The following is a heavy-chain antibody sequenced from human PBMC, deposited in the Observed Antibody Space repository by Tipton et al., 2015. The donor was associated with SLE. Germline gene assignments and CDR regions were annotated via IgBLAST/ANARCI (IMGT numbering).Heavy chain of an antibody. CDR2: IHYSGST. D-gene: IGHD6-6*01. CDR1: GGSISSGGYY. Sequence: TLSLTCTVSGGSISSGGYYWSWIRQPPGKGLEWIGYIHYSGSTNYNPSLKSRVTILVDTSKNQFSPKLTAVTAADTAVYYCAAGGAAARPWYFDYWGQGTLVTVSS. J-gene: IGHJ4*02. CDR3: AAGGAAARPWYFDY. V-gene: IGHV4-61*08.